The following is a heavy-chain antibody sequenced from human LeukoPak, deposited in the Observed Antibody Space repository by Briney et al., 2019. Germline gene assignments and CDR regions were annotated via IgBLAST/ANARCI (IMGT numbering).Heavy chain of an antibody. V-gene: IGHV4-39*01. CDR1: GDSISSRSFY. D-gene: IGHD2-15*01. Sequence: PSETLSLTCSVSGDSISSRSFYWGWIRQPPGKGLEWIGSIYYSGNTYYNLSLKSRVTLSVDTSKNQFSLKLSSVTAADTAVYYCARHSLDIAVVISATDSWFDPWGQGTLVTVSS. J-gene: IGHJ5*02. CDR3: ARHSLDIAVVISATDSWFDP. CDR2: IYYSGNT.